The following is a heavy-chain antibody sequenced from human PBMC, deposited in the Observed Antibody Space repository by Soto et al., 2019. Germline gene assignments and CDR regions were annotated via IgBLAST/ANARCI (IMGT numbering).Heavy chain of an antibody. CDR1: GGSISSSSYY. J-gene: IGHJ6*03. CDR2: IYYSGST. D-gene: IGHD5-12*01. Sequence: PSETLSLTCTVSGGSISSSSYYWGWIRQPPGKGLEWIGSIYYSGSTYYNPSLKSRVTISVDTSKNQFSLKLSSVTAADTAVYYCARGSGYLIYYYYYMDVWGKGTTVTVSS. CDR3: ARGSGYLIYYYYYMDV. V-gene: IGHV4-39*01.